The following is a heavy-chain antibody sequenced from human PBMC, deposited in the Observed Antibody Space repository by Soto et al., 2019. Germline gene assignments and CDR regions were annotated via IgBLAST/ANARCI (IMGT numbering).Heavy chain of an antibody. CDR2: ISSSSSTI. CDR1: GFTFSSYR. Sequence: PGGSLRLSCAASGFTFSSYRMNWVRQAPGKGLEWVSYISSSSSTIYYADSVKGRFTISRDNAKNSLYLQMNSLRDEDTAVYYCAREGIRYYGSGGPLGPYGMDVWGQGTTVTVSS. V-gene: IGHV3-48*02. J-gene: IGHJ6*02. CDR3: AREGIRYYGSGGPLGPYGMDV. D-gene: IGHD3-10*01.